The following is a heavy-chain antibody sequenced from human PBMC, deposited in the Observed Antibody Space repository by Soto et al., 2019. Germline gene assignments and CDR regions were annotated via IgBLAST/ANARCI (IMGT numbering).Heavy chain of an antibody. J-gene: IGHJ4*02. D-gene: IGHD3-22*01. CDR3: ARVTYYYESSDYYGPNFAE. CDR2: INWDDDK. Sequence: PPQTLPLLWTFFWFSISTSGMCVSWIGQTPGKALEWLALINWDDDKYYSTSLKTRLTISKDTSKNQVVLTMTNMDPVDTATYYCARVTYYYESSDYYGPNFAEWGQGNLVQGSS. V-gene: IGHV2-70*01. CDR1: WFSISTSGMC.